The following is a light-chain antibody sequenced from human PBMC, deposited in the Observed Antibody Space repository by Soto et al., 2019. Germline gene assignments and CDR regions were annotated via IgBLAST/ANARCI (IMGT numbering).Light chain of an antibody. J-gene: IGLJ3*02. CDR1: SSNIGNNP. CDR3: GTWDSSLSVVM. CDR2: DNN. Sequence: QSVLTQPPSVSAAPGQKVTISCSGSSSNIGNNPVSWYQQLPGTAPKLLIYDNNQRPSGIPDRFSVSKSGTSATLGITGLQTGDEADYYCGTWDSSLSVVMFGGGTKVTVL. V-gene: IGLV1-51*01.